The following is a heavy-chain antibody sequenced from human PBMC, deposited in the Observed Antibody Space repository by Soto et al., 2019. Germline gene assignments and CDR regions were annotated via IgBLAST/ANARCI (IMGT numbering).Heavy chain of an antibody. Sequence: EVQLVESGGGLVQPGRSLRLSCAASGFTFDDYAMHWVRQAPGKGLEWVSGISWNSGSIGYADSVKGRFTISRDNAKNSLYLQMNSLRAEDTALYYCAKDFAGLTTHYYYYMDVWGKGTTVTVSS. CDR2: ISWNSGSI. CDR1: GFTFDDYA. D-gene: IGHD4-17*01. CDR3: AKDFAGLTTHYYYYMDV. V-gene: IGHV3-9*01. J-gene: IGHJ6*03.